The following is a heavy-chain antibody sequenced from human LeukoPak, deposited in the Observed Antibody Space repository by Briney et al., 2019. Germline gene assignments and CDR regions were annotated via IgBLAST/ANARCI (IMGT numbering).Heavy chain of an antibody. Sequence: PSETLSLTCAVYGGSFSGYYWSWIRQPPGKGLEWIGEINHSGSTNYNPSLKSRVTISVDTSKNQFSLKLSSVTAADTAVYYCARRIRRAAAPNDYWGQGTLVTVSS. V-gene: IGHV4-34*01. CDR1: GGSFSGYY. D-gene: IGHD6-13*01. CDR3: ARRIRRAAAPNDY. J-gene: IGHJ4*02. CDR2: INHSGST.